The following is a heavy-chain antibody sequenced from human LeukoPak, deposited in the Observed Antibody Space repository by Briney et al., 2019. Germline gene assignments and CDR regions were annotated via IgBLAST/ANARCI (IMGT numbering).Heavy chain of an antibody. CDR2: INPNSGGT. D-gene: IGHD6-13*01. CDR3: ARTFRHSSSRNYYYYMDV. V-gene: IGHV1-2*04. CDR1: GYTFTGYY. J-gene: IGHJ6*03. Sequence: ASVKVSCKASGYTFTGYYMHWVRQAPGQGLEWMGWINPNSGGTNYAQKFQGWVTMTRDTSISTAYMELSRLRSDDTAVYYCARTFRHSSSRNYYYYMDVWGKGTTVTVSS.